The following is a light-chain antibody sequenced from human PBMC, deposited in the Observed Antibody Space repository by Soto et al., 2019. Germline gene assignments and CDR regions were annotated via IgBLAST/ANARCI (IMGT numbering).Light chain of an antibody. CDR2: EGS. Sequence: QSALTQPASVSGSPGQSITISCTGTSGDVGSYNLVSWYQQHPGKAPKLMIYEGSKRPSGVSNRFSGSKSGNTASLTISGLQAEDEADYYCCSYAGSVVFGGGTKVTVL. CDR1: SGDVGSYNL. CDR3: CSYAGSVV. V-gene: IGLV2-23*01. J-gene: IGLJ2*01.